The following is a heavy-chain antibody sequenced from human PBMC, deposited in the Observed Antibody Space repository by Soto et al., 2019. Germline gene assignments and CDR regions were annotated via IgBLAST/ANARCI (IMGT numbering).Heavy chain of an antibody. CDR2: IKQDGSEK. V-gene: IGHV3-7*01. J-gene: IGHJ3*02. CDR1: GFTFSSYW. D-gene: IGHD6-19*01. Sequence: GGSLRLSCAASGFTFSSYWMSWVRQAPGKGLEWVANIKQDGSEKYYVDSVKGRFTISRDNAKNSLYLQMNSLRAEDTAVYYCARGVAVAVRAFDIWGQGTMVTVSS. CDR3: ARGVAVAVRAFDI.